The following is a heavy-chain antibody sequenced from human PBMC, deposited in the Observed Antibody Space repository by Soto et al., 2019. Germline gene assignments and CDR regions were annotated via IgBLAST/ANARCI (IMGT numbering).Heavy chain of an antibody. Sequence: GGSLRLSCAASGFTFDDYAMHWVRQAPGKGLEWVSGISWNSGSIGYADSVKGRFTISRDNAKNSLYLQMNSLRAEDTALYYCAKALSYYYGSGSYGYFDYWGQGTLVTVSS. CDR3: AKALSYYYGSGSYGYFDY. CDR1: GFTFDDYA. D-gene: IGHD3-10*01. CDR2: ISWNSGSI. V-gene: IGHV3-9*01. J-gene: IGHJ4*02.